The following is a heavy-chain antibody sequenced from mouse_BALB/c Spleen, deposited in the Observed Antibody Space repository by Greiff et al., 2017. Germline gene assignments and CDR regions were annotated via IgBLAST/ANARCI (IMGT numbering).Heavy chain of an antibody. J-gene: IGHJ4*01. CDR1: GFTFSSYA. Sequence: EVKVVESGGGLVKPGGSLKLSCAASGFTFSSYAMSWVRQSPEKRLEWVAEISSGGSYTYYPDTVTGRFTISRDNAKNTLYLEMSSLKSEDTAMYYCARQDYGSSYGWAMDYWGQGTSVTVSS. CDR2: ISSGGSYT. D-gene: IGHD1-1*01. V-gene: IGHV5-9-4*01. CDR3: ARQDYGSSYGWAMDY.